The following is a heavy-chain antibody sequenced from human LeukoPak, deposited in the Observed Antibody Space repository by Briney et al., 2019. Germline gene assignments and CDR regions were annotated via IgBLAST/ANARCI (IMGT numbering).Heavy chain of an antibody. Sequence: PGGSLRLSCAASGFTFSSYGMHWVRQAPGKGLEWVAVIWYDGSNKYYADSVKGRFTISRDNSKNTLYLQMNSLRAEDTAVYYCAKDHVVVVAQEGWFDPWGQGTLVTVSS. CDR3: AKDHVVVVAQEGWFDP. J-gene: IGHJ5*02. D-gene: IGHD2-15*01. V-gene: IGHV3-30*02. CDR2: IWYDGSNK. CDR1: GFTFSSYG.